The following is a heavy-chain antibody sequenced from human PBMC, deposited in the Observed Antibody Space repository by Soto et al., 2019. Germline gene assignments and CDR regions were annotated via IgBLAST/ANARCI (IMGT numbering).Heavy chain of an antibody. D-gene: IGHD3-3*02. Sequence: EVQLVESGGRLVQPGGSLRLSCAASGFMFSAYWMSWVRQDPGKGLEWVATISGGASDKFYVDSVKGRFTISRDDSKNTLYRQMNSLRDEDTAVYYCVREDWHCVDSWGQGTVVTVSS. CDR1: GFMFSAYW. J-gene: IGHJ4*02. V-gene: IGHV3-7*01. CDR2: ISGGASDK. CDR3: VREDWHCVDS.